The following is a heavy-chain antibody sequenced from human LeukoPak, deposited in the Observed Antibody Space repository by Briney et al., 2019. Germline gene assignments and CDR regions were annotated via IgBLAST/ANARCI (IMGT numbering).Heavy chain of an antibody. J-gene: IGHJ3*02. D-gene: IGHD2-21*02. CDR3: ARCGGDCYYGFDI. CDR1: GFPVSSDY. Sequence: GSLRLSCATSGFPVSSDYMSWVRQAPGKGLECVSLIHSSGNTYFADSVKGRFTVSRDNSKNTLYLQMNSLRAEDTAVYYCARCGGDCYYGFDIWGQGTMVTVSS. CDR2: IHSSGNT. V-gene: IGHV3-53*01.